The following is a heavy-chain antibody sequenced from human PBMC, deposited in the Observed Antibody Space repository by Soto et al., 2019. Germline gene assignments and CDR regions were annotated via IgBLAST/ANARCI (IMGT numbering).Heavy chain of an antibody. V-gene: IGHV4-31*03. CDR3: ARGSSSSWLTYNWFDP. J-gene: IGHJ5*02. Sequence: SETLSLTCTVSGGSISSGGYYWSWIRQHPGKGLEWIGYIYYSGSTYYNPSLKSRVTISVDTAKNQFSLKLSSVTAADTAVYYCARGSSSSWLTYNWFDPWGQGTLVTVSS. CDR1: GGSISSGGYY. D-gene: IGHD6-13*01. CDR2: IYYSGST.